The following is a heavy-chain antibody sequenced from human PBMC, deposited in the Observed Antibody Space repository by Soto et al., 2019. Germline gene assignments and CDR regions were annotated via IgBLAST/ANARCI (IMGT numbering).Heavy chain of an antibody. CDR2: IDPSDSET. J-gene: IGHJ4*02. CDR1: GYNFPGFW. V-gene: IGHV5-10-1*01. Sequence: PGESRKISFRASGYNFPGFWITWVRQRPGKGLEWMGNIDPSDSETNYSPSFHGHVTISVDKSISTAYLQWSSLKASDTAMYYCARFLRYGDYVHWGQGTLVTVSS. D-gene: IGHD4-17*01. CDR3: ARFLRYGDYVH.